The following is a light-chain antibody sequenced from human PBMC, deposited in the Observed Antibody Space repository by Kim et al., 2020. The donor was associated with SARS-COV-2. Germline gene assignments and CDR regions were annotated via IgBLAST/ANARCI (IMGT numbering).Light chain of an antibody. CDR3: QQYGNVPLT. V-gene: IGKV1-33*01. Sequence: IQMTQSPSSLSASVGDRVTITCQTNEDIGNYLNWYHQKPGKAPNLVIFDVSNLEKGVPSRFSGCGSGTDFSFTISSLQPEDFGTYYCQQYGNVPLTFGGGTKVDIK. CDR1: EDIGNY. J-gene: IGKJ4*01. CDR2: DVS.